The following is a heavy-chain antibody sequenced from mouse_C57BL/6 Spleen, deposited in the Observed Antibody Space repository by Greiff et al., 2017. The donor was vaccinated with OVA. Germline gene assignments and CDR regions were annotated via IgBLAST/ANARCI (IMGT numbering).Heavy chain of an antibody. CDR1: GFTFSSYA. D-gene: IGHD2-3*01. V-gene: IGHV5-9-1*02. J-gene: IGHJ1*03. CDR2: ISSGGDYI. CDR3: TRDGGLGFYWYFDV. Sequence: EVHLVESGEGLVKPGGSLTLSCAASGFTFSSYAMSWVRQTPEKRLEWVAYISSGGDYIYYADPVKGRFTIYRDNARNTLYLQMSSLKSEDTAMYYCTRDGGLGFYWYFDVWGTGTTVTVSS.